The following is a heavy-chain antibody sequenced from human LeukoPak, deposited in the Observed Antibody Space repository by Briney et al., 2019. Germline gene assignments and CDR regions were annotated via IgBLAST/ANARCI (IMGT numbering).Heavy chain of an antibody. J-gene: IGHJ4*01. D-gene: IGHD6-6*01. V-gene: IGHV4-39*01. CDR2: FRHSGST. Sequence: SETLSLTCTVSGGSISSSSYYWGWIRQPPGKGLEWIGNFRHSGSTYYNPSLKSRVTISIDTSKNQLSLQLSSVTAADTAVYYCARRGVGTSSIDYWGQGTLVTVSS. CDR1: GGSISSSSYY. CDR3: ARRGVGTSSIDY.